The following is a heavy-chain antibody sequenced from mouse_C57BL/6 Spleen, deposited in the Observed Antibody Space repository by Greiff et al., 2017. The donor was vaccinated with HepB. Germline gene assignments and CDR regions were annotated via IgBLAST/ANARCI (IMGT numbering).Heavy chain of an antibody. D-gene: IGHD1-1*01. V-gene: IGHV7-3*01. CDR1: GFTFTDYY. CDR2: IRNKANGYTT. J-gene: IGHJ4*01. Sequence: EVKLVESGGGLVQPGGSLSLSCAASGFTFTDYYMSWVRQPPGKALEWLGFIRNKANGYTTEYSASVKGRFTISRDNSQSILYLQMNALRAEDSATYYCARLYYYGSRDAMDYWGQGTSVTVSS. CDR3: ARLYYYGSRDAMDY.